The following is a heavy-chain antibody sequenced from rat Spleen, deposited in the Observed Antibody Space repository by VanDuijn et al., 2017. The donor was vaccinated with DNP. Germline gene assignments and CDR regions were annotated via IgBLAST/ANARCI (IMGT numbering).Heavy chain of an antibody. D-gene: IGHD4-3*01. Sequence: EVRLVESGGGLVQPGRSLKLPCAASGFTFSNYYLAWVRQAPAKGLEWVAYIGSAAYAPYYGDSVKGRFTISRDNAKSTLYLQMNSLRSEDMATYYCVRWNSGHFDYWGQGVMVTVSS. J-gene: IGHJ2*01. CDR3: VRWNSGHFDY. CDR2: IGSAAYAP. V-gene: IGHV5-22*01. CDR1: GFTFSNYY.